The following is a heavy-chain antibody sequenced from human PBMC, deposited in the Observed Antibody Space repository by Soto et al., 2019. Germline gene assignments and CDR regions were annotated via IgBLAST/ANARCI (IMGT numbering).Heavy chain of an antibody. D-gene: IGHD6-19*01. CDR2: ISSSSNYI. CDR1: GFTFSSYS. J-gene: IGHJ4*02. CDR3: ARGPQLLYSSGWYLDS. V-gene: IGHV3-21*01. Sequence: EVQLVESGGGLVKPGESLRLSCAASGFTFSSYSINWVRQAPGKGLEWVSSISSSSNYIYYADSVKGRFTISRDNAKKSLYLQMNSLRAEDTAVYYCARGPQLLYSSGWYLDSWGQGTLVTVSS.